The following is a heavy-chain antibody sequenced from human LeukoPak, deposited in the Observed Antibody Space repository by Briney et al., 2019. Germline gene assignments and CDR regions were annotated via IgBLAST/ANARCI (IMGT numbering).Heavy chain of an antibody. CDR3: ARVLLGYCSGGSCPDAFDI. J-gene: IGHJ3*02. CDR2: IYYSGST. V-gene: IGHV4-30-4*01. D-gene: IGHD2-15*01. CDR1: GGSISSGDYY. Sequence: PSQTLSLTCTVSGGSISSGDYYWGWIRQPPGKGLEWIGYIYYSGSTSYNPSLKSRVAISVDTSKNQFSLKLSSVTAADTAVYYCARVLLGYCSGGSCPDAFDIWGQGTMVTVSS.